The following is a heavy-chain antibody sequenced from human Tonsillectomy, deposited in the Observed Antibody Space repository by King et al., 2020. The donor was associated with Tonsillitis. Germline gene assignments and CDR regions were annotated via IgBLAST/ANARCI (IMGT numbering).Heavy chain of an antibody. D-gene: IGHD3-22*01. J-gene: IGHJ3*02. Sequence: VQLVESGGGLVQPGGSLRLSCAASGFTFSSYWMHWVRQAPGKGLVWVSRINSEGSSTSYADSVKGRFTISRDNAKNTLYLQMNSLRAEETAVYYCARESGSGHDSSGYSDALDIWGQGTMVTVSS. CDR2: INSEGSST. CDR3: ARESGSGHDSSGYSDALDI. V-gene: IGHV3-74*01. CDR1: GFTFSSYW.